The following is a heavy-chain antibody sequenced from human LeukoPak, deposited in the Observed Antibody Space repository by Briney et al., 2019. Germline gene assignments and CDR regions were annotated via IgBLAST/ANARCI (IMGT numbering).Heavy chain of an antibody. CDR1: GGSFSGYY. CDR3: ARGGGLVAATPYYFDY. D-gene: IGHD2-15*01. V-gene: IGHV4-34*01. J-gene: IGHJ4*02. CDR2: INYSGST. Sequence: SETLSLTCAVYGGSFSGYYWSWIRQPPGKGLEWIGEINYSGSTNYNPSLKSRVTISVDTSKNLFSLKLSSVTAADTAVYYCARGGGLVAATPYYFDYWGQGTLVTVSS.